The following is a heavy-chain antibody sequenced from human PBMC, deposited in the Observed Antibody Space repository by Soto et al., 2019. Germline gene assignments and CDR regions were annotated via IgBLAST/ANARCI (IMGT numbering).Heavy chain of an antibody. CDR2: IYTNMHT. D-gene: IGHD5-12*01. CDR1: GASISSYY. Sequence: QLQESGPGLVNPSETLSLTCTVSGASISSYYWSWLRRPAGNGLEWIGRIYTNMHTNYNPYLKNRFNMSVDTSKNQFSLRLSSVATADPAVYYCVRVWGGYGGHDLWDYFDYWFQGILVTVSA. V-gene: IGHV4-4*07. CDR3: VRVWGGYGGHDLWDYFDY. J-gene: IGHJ4*02.